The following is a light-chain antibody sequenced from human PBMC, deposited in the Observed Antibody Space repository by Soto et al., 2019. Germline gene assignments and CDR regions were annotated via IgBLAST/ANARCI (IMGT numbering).Light chain of an antibody. CDR2: DGT. CDR1: QSINRW. J-gene: IGKJ1*01. CDR3: QQYNSYWT. V-gene: IGKV1-5*01. Sequence: DIQIAQSLSTLSASVGDRVTITCRASQSINRWLAWYQQKAGRAPKLLICDGTTLESGVPSRFIGSGSGTEFTLTISSLQPDDFATYYCQQYNSYWTFGHVSNV.